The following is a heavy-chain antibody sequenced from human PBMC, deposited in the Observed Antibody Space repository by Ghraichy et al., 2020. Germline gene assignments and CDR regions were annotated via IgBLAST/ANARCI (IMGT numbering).Heavy chain of an antibody. CDR1: GFSFNSYA. Sequence: GGSLRLSCAASGFSFNSYAMSWVRQAPGKGLEWVSAISGSGGSIYYADSVKGRFTISRDNSKNTLYLQMNSLRAEDTAVYYCAIDDSSGSGYHYWGQGTLVTVSS. CDR2: ISGSGGSI. J-gene: IGHJ4*02. D-gene: IGHD3-22*01. CDR3: AIDDSSGSGYHY. V-gene: IGHV3-23*01.